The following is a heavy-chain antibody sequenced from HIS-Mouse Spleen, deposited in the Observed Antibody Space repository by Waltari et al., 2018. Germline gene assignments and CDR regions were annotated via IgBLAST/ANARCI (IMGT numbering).Heavy chain of an antibody. Sequence: QVQLVQSGAEVKKPGSSVKVSCKASGGTFSSYAISWVRQAPGQGLEWMGRIIPLLGIANYAQKFQVRVTITADKSTSTAYMELSSLRSEDTAVYYCARDRGLELHAEYFQHWGQGTLVTVSS. D-gene: IGHD1-7*01. CDR2: IIPLLGIA. CDR1: GGTFSSYA. CDR3: ARDRGLELHAEYFQH. J-gene: IGHJ1*01. V-gene: IGHV1-69*04.